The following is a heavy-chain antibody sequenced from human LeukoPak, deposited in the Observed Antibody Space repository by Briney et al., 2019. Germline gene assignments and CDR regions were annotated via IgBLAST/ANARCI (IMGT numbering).Heavy chain of an antibody. Sequence: TGGSLRLSCTASGFTFSDYYMSWIRQAPGKGLEWVSYISSSGSTIYYADSVKGRFTISGDNAKNSLYLQMNSLRAEDTAVYYCARVDVVVPASRYYYYGMDVWGQGTTVTVSS. CDR2: ISSSGSTI. CDR1: GFTFSDYY. CDR3: ARVDVVVPASRYYYYGMDV. D-gene: IGHD2-2*01. V-gene: IGHV3-11*01. J-gene: IGHJ6*02.